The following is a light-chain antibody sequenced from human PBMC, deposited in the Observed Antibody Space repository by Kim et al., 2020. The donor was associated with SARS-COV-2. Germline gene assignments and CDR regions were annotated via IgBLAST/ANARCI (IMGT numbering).Light chain of an antibody. CDR1: QSIGTR. Sequence: IQMTQSPSSLAASVGDRVNIACRASQSIGTRLNWYQQRPGKAPKLLIYAASSLQSGVPSRFSGTGSGTDFTLTINSLQPEDFATYYCHQSYSTPWLTFGGGTKVDIK. J-gene: IGKJ4*01. CDR3: HQSYSTPWLT. V-gene: IGKV1-39*01. CDR2: AAS.